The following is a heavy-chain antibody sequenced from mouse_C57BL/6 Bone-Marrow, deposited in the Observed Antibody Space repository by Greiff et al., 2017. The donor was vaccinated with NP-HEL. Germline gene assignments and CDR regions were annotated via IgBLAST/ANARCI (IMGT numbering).Heavy chain of an antibody. V-gene: IGHV1-50*01. CDR1: GYTFTSYW. Sequence: VQLQQPGAELVKPGASVKLSCKASGYTFTSYWMQWVKQRPGQGLEWIGEIDPSDSYTNYNQKFKGKATLTVDTSSSTAYMQLSSLTSEDSAVYYCAKDTTVVEGFAYWGQGTLVTVSA. CDR2: IDPSDSYT. D-gene: IGHD1-1*01. J-gene: IGHJ3*01. CDR3: AKDTTVVEGFAY.